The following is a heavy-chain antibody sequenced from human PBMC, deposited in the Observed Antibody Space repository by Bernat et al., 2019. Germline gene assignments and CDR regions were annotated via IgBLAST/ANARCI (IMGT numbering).Heavy chain of an antibody. Sequence: QVQLQESGPGLVKPSETLSLTCTVSGGSISSYYWSWIRQPPGKGLEWIGYIYYSGSTNYNPSLKSRVTISVDTSKNQFSLKLSSVTAADTAVYYCARHLAIFGVVFNFDYWGQGTLVTVSS. CDR1: GGSISSYY. J-gene: IGHJ4*02. V-gene: IGHV4-59*08. CDR3: ARHLAIFGVVFNFDY. CDR2: IYYSGST. D-gene: IGHD3-3*01.